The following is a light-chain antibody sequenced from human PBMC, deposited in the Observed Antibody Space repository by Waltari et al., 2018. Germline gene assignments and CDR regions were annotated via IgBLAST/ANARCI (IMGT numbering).Light chain of an antibody. CDR3: QSVDSTTVYVV. V-gene: IGLV3-25*03. CDR1: ALPQRY. CDR2: KDN. Sequence: SYELTQSPSVSVSPGQTARITCSGDALPQRYAHWYQKKAGQAPILIITKDNERPSGIPERFAGSSSGTTVTLTISGVLPEDEAEYYCQSVDSTTVYVVFGGGTKLTVL. J-gene: IGLJ3*02.